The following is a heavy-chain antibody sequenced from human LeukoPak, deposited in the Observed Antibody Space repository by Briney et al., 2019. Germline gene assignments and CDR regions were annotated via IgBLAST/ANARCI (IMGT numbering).Heavy chain of an antibody. J-gene: IGHJ5*02. CDR2: IIPIFGTA. Sequence: SVKVSCKASGGTFSSYAISWVRQAPGQGLEWMGGIIPIFGTANYAQKFQGRVTITADESTSTAYMELSSLRSEDTAVYYCARLFNWNSGFDPWGQGTLVTVSS. CDR1: GGTFSSYA. D-gene: IGHD1-7*01. V-gene: IGHV1-69*13. CDR3: ARLFNWNSGFDP.